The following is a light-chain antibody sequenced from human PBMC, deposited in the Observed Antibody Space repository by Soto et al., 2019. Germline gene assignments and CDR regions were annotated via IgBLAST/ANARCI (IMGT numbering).Light chain of an antibody. CDR2: GVS. CDR1: SSDVGAYNY. CDR3: NSYAGSSYV. V-gene: IGLV2-14*01. J-gene: IGLJ1*01. Sequence: QSVLTQPASVSGSPGQSITISCTGTSSDVGAYNYVSWYQQYPGKAPKLMIYGVSNRHSGDSNRFSGSKSGNTAYLTISGLQADDEADYYCNSYAGSSYVFGTGTKVTVL.